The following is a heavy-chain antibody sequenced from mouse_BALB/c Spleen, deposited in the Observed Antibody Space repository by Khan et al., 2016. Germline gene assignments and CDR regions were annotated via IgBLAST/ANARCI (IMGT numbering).Heavy chain of an antibody. CDR1: GYSITSDYA. CDR2: ISYSGST. D-gene: IGHD2-2*01. J-gene: IGHJ3*01. CDR3: ARSFGYRGFAY. Sequence: EVKLEESGPGLVKPSQSLSLTCTVTGYSITSDYAWNWIRQFPGNKLEWMGYISYSGSTNYNPSLKSRVSITRDTSKNPVFLPLNSVTTEDTATYYCARSFGYRGFAYWGQGTLVTVSA. V-gene: IGHV3-2*02.